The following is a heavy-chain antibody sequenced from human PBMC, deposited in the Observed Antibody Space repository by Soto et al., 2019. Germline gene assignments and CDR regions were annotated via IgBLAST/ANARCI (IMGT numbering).Heavy chain of an antibody. Sequence: GGSLRLSCAASGFTFSSYAMNWVRQAPGKGLEWVSAISGSGGSTYYADSVKGRFTISRDNSKNTLYLQMNSLRAEDTAVYYCAKEYYDFWSGYYGRGAYYYYGMDVWGQGTTVTVSS. CDR2: ISGSGGST. D-gene: IGHD3-3*01. V-gene: IGHV3-23*01. CDR1: GFTFSSYA. CDR3: AKEYYDFWSGYYGRGAYYYYGMDV. J-gene: IGHJ6*02.